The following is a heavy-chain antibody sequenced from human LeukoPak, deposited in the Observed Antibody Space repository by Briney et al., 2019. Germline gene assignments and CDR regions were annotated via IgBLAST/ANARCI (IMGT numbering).Heavy chain of an antibody. CDR2: IYYSGST. CDR3: ASLRDYGDHDDY. V-gene: IGHV4-39*07. J-gene: IGHJ4*02. CDR1: GGSISSSSYY. Sequence: SETLSLTCTVSGGSISSSSYYWGWTRQPPGKGLEWIGSIYYSGSTYYNPSLKSRVTISVDTSKNQFSLKLSSVTAADTAVYYCASLRDYGDHDDYWGQGTLVTVPS. D-gene: IGHD4-17*01.